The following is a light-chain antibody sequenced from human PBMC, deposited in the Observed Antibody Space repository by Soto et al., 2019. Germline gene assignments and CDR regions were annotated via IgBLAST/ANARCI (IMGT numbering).Light chain of an antibody. CDR2: GAS. Sequence: EIVLTQSPGTLSLSPGERATLSCRASQSVRSNYLAWYQQKPGQAPRLLNYGASTRATGIPDRFSGSGSGTDFTLTISRLEPEDFAVYYCQQYGSSPNTFGQGTKLEIK. V-gene: IGKV3-20*01. CDR1: QSVRSNY. CDR3: QQYGSSPNT. J-gene: IGKJ2*01.